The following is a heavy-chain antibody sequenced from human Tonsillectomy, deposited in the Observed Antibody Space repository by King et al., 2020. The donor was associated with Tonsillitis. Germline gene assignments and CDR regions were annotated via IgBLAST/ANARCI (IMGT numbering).Heavy chain of an antibody. CDR3: TGTAMASLGQFDY. Sequence: VQLVESGGGLVQPGGSLKLSCAASGFTFSGSAIHWVRQASGKGREWVGRIRSKANSYATAYAASVKGRVTISRDASKNTAYLQMNSLKTEDTAVYYCTGTAMASLGQFDYWGQGTLVTVSS. J-gene: IGHJ4*02. V-gene: IGHV3-73*02. CDR2: IRSKANSYAT. CDR1: GFTFSGSA. D-gene: IGHD5-18*01.